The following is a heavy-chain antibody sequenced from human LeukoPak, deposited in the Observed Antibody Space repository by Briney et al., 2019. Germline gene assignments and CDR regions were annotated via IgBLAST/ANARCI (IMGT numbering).Heavy chain of an antibody. V-gene: IGHV3-9*01. CDR1: GFTFDGYA. CDR3: AKAPGGSSGYPYYFDY. CDR2: ISWNSGSI. J-gene: IGHJ4*02. Sequence: AGGSLRLSCAASGFTFDGYAMHWVRQAPGKGLEWVSGISWNSGSIGYADSVKGRFTISRDNAKNSLYLQMNSLRAEDTALYYCAKAPGGSSGYPYYFDYWGQGTLVTVSS. D-gene: IGHD3-22*01.